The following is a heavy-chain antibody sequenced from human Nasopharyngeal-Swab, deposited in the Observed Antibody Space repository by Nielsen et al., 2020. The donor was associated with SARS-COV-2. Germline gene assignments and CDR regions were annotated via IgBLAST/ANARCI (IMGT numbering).Heavy chain of an antibody. D-gene: IGHD5-12*01. Sequence: ASVKVSCKASGYTFTSYGISWVRQAPGQGLAWMGWISAYNGNTNYAQKLQGRVTMTTDTSTSTAYMELRSLRSDDTAVYYCASGYSGYDWDAFDIWGQGTMVTVSS. CDR2: ISAYNGNT. CDR3: ASGYSGYDWDAFDI. CDR1: GYTFTSYG. J-gene: IGHJ3*02. V-gene: IGHV1-18*01.